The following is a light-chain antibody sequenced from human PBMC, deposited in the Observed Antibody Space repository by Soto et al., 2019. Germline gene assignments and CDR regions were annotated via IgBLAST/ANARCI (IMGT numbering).Light chain of an antibody. V-gene: IGLV2-14*01. Sequence: QSALTQPASVSGSPGQSITISCTGTSSDVGGYDYVSWYQQHPGKAPKLMIYEVSNRPSGLSDRFSGSKSGNMASLTISGLQAEDEADYFCCSYTGSSSSYVFGTGTKVTVL. J-gene: IGLJ1*01. CDR3: CSYTGSSSSYV. CDR1: SSDVGGYDY. CDR2: EVS.